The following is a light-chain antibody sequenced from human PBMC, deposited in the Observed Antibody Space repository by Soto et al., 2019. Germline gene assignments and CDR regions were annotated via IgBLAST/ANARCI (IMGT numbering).Light chain of an antibody. Sequence: QSVLTQPPSASGTPGQRVTISCSGSSSNIGSNTVNWYQQLPGTAPKLLIYSNNQRPSGVPDRFSGSKSGTSASLAISGIQSEDEADYYCAAWDVSLNGPVFGGGTKLTVL. CDR3: AAWDVSLNGPV. CDR1: SSNIGSNT. J-gene: IGLJ2*01. V-gene: IGLV1-44*01. CDR2: SNN.